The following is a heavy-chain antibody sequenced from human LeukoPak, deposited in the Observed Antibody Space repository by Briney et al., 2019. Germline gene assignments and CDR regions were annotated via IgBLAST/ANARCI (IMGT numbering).Heavy chain of an antibody. Sequence: TETLSLTCAVYGGSFSGYYWSWIRRPPGKGLEWIGEINHSGSTNYNPSLKSRVTISVDTSKNQFSLKLSSVTAADTAVYYCARGNCSSTSCMDYWGKGTLVTVSS. J-gene: IGHJ4*02. V-gene: IGHV4-34*01. CDR3: ARGNCSSTSCMDY. CDR1: GGSFSGYY. CDR2: INHSGST. D-gene: IGHD2-2*01.